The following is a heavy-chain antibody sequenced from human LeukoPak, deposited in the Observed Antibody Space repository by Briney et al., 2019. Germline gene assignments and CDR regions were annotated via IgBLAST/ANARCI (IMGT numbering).Heavy chain of an antibody. Sequence: GGSLRLSCAASGFTFSSYAMSWVRQAPGKGLEWVSAISGSGGSTYYADSVKGRFTISRDNSKNTLYLQMNSPRAEDTAVYYCAKDLGRYFEYFQHWGQGTLVTVSS. V-gene: IGHV3-23*01. J-gene: IGHJ1*01. D-gene: IGHD3-10*01. CDR1: GFTFSSYA. CDR2: ISGSGGST. CDR3: AKDLGRYFEYFQH.